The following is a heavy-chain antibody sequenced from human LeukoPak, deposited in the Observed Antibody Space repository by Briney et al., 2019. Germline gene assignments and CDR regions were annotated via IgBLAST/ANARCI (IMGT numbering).Heavy chain of an antibody. CDR2: IYPGDSDT. Sequence: GESLKISCKGSGYSFTNYWIGWVRQMPGKGLEWMGIIYPGDSDTRYSPSFQGQVTISADKSISTAYLQWSSLKASDTAMYYCARLGYDSSGYRYYYYYGMDVWGQGTTVTVSS. J-gene: IGHJ6*02. V-gene: IGHV5-51*01. D-gene: IGHD3-22*01. CDR1: GYSFTNYW. CDR3: ARLGYDSSGYRYYYYYGMDV.